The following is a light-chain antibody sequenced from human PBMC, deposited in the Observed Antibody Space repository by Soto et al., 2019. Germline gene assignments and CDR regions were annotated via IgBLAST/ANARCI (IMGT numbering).Light chain of an antibody. CDR1: SSDVGSYNY. V-gene: IGLV2-11*01. CDR3: CSYAGSYTWV. CDR2: DVT. Sequence: QSVLTQPRSVSGSPGQSVTISCSGTSSDVGSYNYVSWYQQTPGKAPKLIIYDVTKRPSGVPDRFSGSKSGNTASLTISGLQAEDEADYHCCSYAGSYTWVFGGGTKVTVL. J-gene: IGLJ3*02.